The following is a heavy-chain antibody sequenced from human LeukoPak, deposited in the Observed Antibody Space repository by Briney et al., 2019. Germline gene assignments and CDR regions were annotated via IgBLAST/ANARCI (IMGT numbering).Heavy chain of an antibody. V-gene: IGHV3-23*01. Sequence: GGSLRLSCAASGFTFISYAMSWVRQAPGKGLEWVSAFSGSGGSTYYADSVKGRFTISRDNSKNTLYLQMNSLRAEDTAVYYCAKGADGGIGKSSGWYFYDYWGQGTLVTVSS. D-gene: IGHD6-19*01. CDR1: GFTFISYA. CDR2: FSGSGGST. CDR3: AKGADGGIGKSSGWYFYDY. J-gene: IGHJ4*02.